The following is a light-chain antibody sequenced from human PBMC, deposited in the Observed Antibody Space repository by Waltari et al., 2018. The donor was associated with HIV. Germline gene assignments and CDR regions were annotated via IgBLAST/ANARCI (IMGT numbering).Light chain of an antibody. CDR3: AAWDDSLNGQVV. J-gene: IGLJ3*02. V-gene: IGLV1-44*01. Sequence: QSVLTQPPSASGTPGQRVTISCSGSSSHLGTNTLRWYQQVPGTSPKLLIYNNNQRPSGVPDRFSGSKSGTSASLAITGLQSEDEADYHCAAWDDSLNGQVVFGGGTKLTVL. CDR1: SSHLGTNT. CDR2: NNN.